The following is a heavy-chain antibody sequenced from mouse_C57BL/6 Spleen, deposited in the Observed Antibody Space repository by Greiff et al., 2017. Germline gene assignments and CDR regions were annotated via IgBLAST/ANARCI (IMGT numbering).Heavy chain of an antibody. J-gene: IGHJ3*01. Sequence: QVQLQQPGAELVMPGASVKLSCKASGYTFTSSWMHWVKQRPGQGLEWIGEIAPSDSYTNYNQKFKGKSTLTVDKSSSTAYMQLSSLTSEDSAVYYCARVIRGAFADWGQGTLVTVSA. D-gene: IGHD2-4*01. CDR3: ARVIRGAFAD. CDR1: GYTFTSSW. CDR2: IAPSDSYT. V-gene: IGHV1-69*01.